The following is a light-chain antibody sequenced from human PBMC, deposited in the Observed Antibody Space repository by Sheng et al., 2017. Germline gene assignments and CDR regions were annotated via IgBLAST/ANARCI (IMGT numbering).Light chain of an antibody. CDR2: LGS. CDR3: MQVLANPLT. V-gene: IGKV2-28*01. CDR1: ESLFHSNGYNY. Sequence: DIVMTQSPLSLTVTPGESASISCRSSESLFHSNGYNYLDWYLQKPGQSPQLLIYLGSNRASGVPDRFSGSGAGTDFTLKISRVEAEDVGVYYCMQVLANPLTFGGGTKVEDQT. J-gene: IGKJ4*01.